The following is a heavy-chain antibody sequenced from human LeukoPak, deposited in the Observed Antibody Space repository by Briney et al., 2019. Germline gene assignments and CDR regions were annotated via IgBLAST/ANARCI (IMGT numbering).Heavy chain of an antibody. V-gene: IGHV3-21*01. CDR1: GFTFSSYS. J-gene: IGHJ4*02. D-gene: IGHD2-2*01. CDR2: ISSSSSYI. CDR3: ARDLAELYQLLWRYFDY. Sequence: KTGGSLRLSCAASGFTFSSYSMNWVRQAPGKGLEWVSSISSSSSYIYYADSVKGRFTISRDNAKNSLYLQMNSLRAEDTAVYYCARDLAELYQLLWRYFDYWGQGTLVTVSS.